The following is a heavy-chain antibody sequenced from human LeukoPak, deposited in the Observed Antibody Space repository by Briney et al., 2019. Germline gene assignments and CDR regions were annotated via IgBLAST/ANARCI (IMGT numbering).Heavy chain of an antibody. Sequence: GGSLRLSCAASGFTFSSYAMSRVRQAPGKGLEWVSAISGSGGSTYYADSVKGRFTISRDNSKNTLYLQMNSLRAEDTAVYYCANRRLDHGDYGGKFDYWGQGTLVTVSS. CDR1: GFTFSSYA. V-gene: IGHV3-23*01. CDR3: ANRRLDHGDYGGKFDY. J-gene: IGHJ4*02. CDR2: ISGSGGST. D-gene: IGHD4-17*01.